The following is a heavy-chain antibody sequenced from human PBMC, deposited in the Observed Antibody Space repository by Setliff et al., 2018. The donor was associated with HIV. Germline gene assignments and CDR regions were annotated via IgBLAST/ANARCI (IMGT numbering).Heavy chain of an antibody. Sequence: SETLSLTCTVSGGSISSGSYYWNWIRQRPGRGLEWIGYIHYSGSTYYSPSLKSRLTISVDTSKKHFSLRLNSVTAADTAVYYCVRVNYYDRIGDSLDAFDIWGQGTKVTVSS. V-gene: IGHV4-31*03. J-gene: IGHJ3*02. D-gene: IGHD3-22*01. CDR3: VRVNYYDRIGDSLDAFDI. CDR2: IHYSGST. CDR1: GGSISSGSYY.